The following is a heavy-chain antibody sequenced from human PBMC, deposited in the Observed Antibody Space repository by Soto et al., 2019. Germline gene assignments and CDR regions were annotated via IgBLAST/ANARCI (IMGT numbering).Heavy chain of an antibody. V-gene: IGHV2-5*01. CDR1: GFSLSTSGVG. J-gene: IGHJ4*02. Sequence: QITLKESGPTLVKPTQPLTLTCTFSGFSLSTSGVGVGWIRQPPGKALEWLALIYWNDDKRYSPSLKSRLTITKDTSKNQVVLTMTNMDPVDTATYYCAHKNWNYESHMAGYFDYWGQGTLVTVSS. CDR3: AHKNWNYESHMAGYFDY. CDR2: IYWNDDK. D-gene: IGHD1-7*01.